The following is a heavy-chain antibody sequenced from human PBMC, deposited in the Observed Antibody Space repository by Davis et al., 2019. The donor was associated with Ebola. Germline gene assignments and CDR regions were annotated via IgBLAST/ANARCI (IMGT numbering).Heavy chain of an antibody. J-gene: IGHJ4*02. D-gene: IGHD3-3*01. CDR3: ARQRISIFGVAPTFDF. CDR1: GYSFTNYG. CDR2: ISGYNGDS. V-gene: IGHV1-18*01. Sequence: ASVKVSCKTSGYSFTNYGINWVRQAPGQGLEWMGWISGYNGDSNYSQKFQGRVTLTTDTSTSTAYMELRSLKSDDTAVYYCARQRISIFGVAPTFDFWGQGALVTVSS.